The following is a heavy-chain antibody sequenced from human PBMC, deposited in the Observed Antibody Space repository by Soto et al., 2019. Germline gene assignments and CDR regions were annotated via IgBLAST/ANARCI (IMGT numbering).Heavy chain of an antibody. CDR1: GGSFSGYY. D-gene: IGHD4-17*01. J-gene: IGHJ4*02. CDR2: INHSGST. Sequence: QVQLQQWGAGLLKPSETLSLTCAVYGGSFSGYYWSWIRQPPGKGLEWIGEINHSGSTNYNPSLKSRVTISVDTSKKQCSLKLSSVTAADTAVYYCAREYGDYGVIDYWGQGTLVTVSS. CDR3: AREYGDYGVIDY. V-gene: IGHV4-34*01.